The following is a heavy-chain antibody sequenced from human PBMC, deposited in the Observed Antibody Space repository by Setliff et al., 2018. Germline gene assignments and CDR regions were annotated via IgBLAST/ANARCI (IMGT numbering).Heavy chain of an antibody. CDR1: GFTFSRYA. V-gene: IGHV3-30*04. J-gene: IGHJ6*03. CDR3: ARNPPTMVRGVIYYYYYMDV. Sequence: GGSLRLSCAASGFTFSRYAMHWVRQAPGKGLEWVAIISYDGSNKYYADSVKGRFTISRDNSKNTLYLQMNSLRAEDTAVYYCARNPPTMVRGVIYYYYYMDVWGKGTTVTVSS. CDR2: ISYDGSNK. D-gene: IGHD3-10*01.